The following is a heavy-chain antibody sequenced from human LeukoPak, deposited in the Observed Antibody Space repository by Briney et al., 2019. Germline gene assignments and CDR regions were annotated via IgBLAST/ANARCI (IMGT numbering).Heavy chain of an antibody. CDR2: ISYDGSNK. D-gene: IGHD3-22*01. Sequence: AGGSLRLSCAASGFTFSSYAMHWVRQAPGKGLEWVAVISYDGSNKYYADSVKGRLTISRDNSKNTLYLQMNSLRTEDTAIYYCAKEDVVVITIRYFQHWGQGTLVTVSS. CDR1: GFTFSSYA. V-gene: IGHV3-30-3*01. J-gene: IGHJ1*01. CDR3: AKEDVVVITIRYFQH.